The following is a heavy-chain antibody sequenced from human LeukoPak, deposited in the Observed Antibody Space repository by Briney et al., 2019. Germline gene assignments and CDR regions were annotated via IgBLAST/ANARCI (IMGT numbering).Heavy chain of an antibody. Sequence: SETLSLTCAVSGGSISSGGYSWSWIRQPPGKGLEWIGYTYHSGSTYYNPSLKSRVTISVDRSKNQFSLKLSSVTAADTAVYYCARVRYYDSSGYYPSSYYFDYWGQGTLVTVSS. CDR3: ARVRYYDSSGYYPSSYYFDY. J-gene: IGHJ4*02. CDR2: TYHSGST. D-gene: IGHD3-22*01. CDR1: GGSISSGGYS. V-gene: IGHV4-30-2*01.